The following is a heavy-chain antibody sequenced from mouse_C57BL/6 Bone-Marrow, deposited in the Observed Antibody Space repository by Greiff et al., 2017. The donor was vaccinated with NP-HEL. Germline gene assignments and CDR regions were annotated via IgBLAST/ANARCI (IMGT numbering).Heavy chain of an antibody. D-gene: IGHD3-2*02. CDR1: GFSLTSYG. Sequence: QVQLKESGPGLVQPSQSLSITCTVSGFSLTSYGVHWVRQSPGKGLEWLGVIWSGGSTDYNAAFISSLSISKDNSKSQVFFKMNSLQADDTAIYYCAKGAAQATNFDYWGQGTTLTVSS. CDR2: IWSGGST. CDR3: AKGAAQATNFDY. J-gene: IGHJ2*01. V-gene: IGHV2-2*01.